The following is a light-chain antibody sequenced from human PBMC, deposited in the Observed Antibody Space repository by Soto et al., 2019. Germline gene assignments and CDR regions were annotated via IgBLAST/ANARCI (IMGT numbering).Light chain of an antibody. CDR3: SSYTTSYFYV. CDR2: GVK. Sequence: QSALTQPASVSGSPGQSITISCSGTSSDIGAYDYVSWYQQHPGRAPKLIIYGVKNRPSGVSNRFSASKSAFTASLTISGLQAEDEADYYCSSYTTSYFYVFGPGTKLTVL. J-gene: IGLJ1*01. V-gene: IGLV2-14*01. CDR1: SSDIGAYDY.